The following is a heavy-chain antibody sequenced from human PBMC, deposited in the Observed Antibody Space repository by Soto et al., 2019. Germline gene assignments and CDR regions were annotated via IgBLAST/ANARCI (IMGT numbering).Heavy chain of an antibody. Sequence: SGTPCLTCTVSGGSVSSGSYYWSWIRQPPGKGLEWIGYIYYSGSTNYNPSLKSRVTISVDTSKNQFSLKLSSVTAADTAVYYCARGVVGATGWFDPWGQGTLFPVS. J-gene: IGHJ5*02. V-gene: IGHV4-61*01. D-gene: IGHD1-26*01. CDR1: GGSVSSGSYY. CDR2: IYYSGST. CDR3: ARGVVGATGWFDP.